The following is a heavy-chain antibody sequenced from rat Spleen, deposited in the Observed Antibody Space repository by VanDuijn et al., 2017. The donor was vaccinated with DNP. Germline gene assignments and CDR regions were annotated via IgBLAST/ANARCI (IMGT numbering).Heavy chain of an antibody. Sequence: EVQLVESGGGLVQPGRSLKLSCVASGFTFSTYWMYWIRQAPGKGLEWVASITNSGDSTYYRDSVKGRFTISRDNAKSTLYLQMDSLGSEDTATYYCAKNSGYYFDYWGQGVMVTVSS. D-gene: IGHD4-3*01. CDR2: ITNSGDST. CDR3: AKNSGYYFDY. CDR1: GFTFSTYW. J-gene: IGHJ2*01. V-gene: IGHV5-31*01.